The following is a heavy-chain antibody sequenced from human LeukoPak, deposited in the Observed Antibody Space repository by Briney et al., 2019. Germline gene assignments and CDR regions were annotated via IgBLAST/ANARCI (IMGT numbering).Heavy chain of an antibody. D-gene: IGHD2-15*01. CDR2: ISDDSSFT. J-gene: IGHJ4*02. CDR1: GFTFSSYW. CDR3: AKGRCSGVGCDSFHS. V-gene: IGHV3-23*01. Sequence: GGSLRLSCAASGFTFSSYWMNWVRQAPGKGLECISTISDDSSFTYYADSVKGRSAISRDDSKNTLYLQMNNLKVEDTAVYYCAKGRCSGVGCDSFHSWGQGALVTVSS.